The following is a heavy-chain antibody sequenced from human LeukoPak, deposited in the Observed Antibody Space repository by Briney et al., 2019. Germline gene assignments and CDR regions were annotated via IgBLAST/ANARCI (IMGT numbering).Heavy chain of an antibody. CDR2: IYPGDSDT. J-gene: IGHJ3*02. CDR3: ACRLGYCSSTSCDAFDI. CDR1: GYSFTSYW. V-gene: IGHV5-51*01. Sequence: GESLKISCKGSGYSFTSYWIGWVRQMPGKGLEWRGIIYPGDSDTRYSPSFQGQVTISADKSISTAYLQWSSLKASDTAMYYCACRLGYCSSTSCDAFDIWGQGTMVTVSS. D-gene: IGHD2-2*01.